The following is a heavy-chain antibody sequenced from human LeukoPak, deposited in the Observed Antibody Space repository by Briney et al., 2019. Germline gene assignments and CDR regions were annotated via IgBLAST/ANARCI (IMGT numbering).Heavy chain of an antibody. CDR2: IYPGDSDT. D-gene: IGHD4-17*01. CDR1: TGLFTGYW. J-gene: IGHJ4*02. V-gene: IGHV5-51*01. CDR3: ARQGGYGDYGY. Sequence: GESLKISCKGSTGLFTGYWIGWVRQMPGKGLEWMGIIYPGDSDTRYSPSFQGQVTISDDKSISTAYLQWSSLKASDTAMYFCARQGGYGDYGYWGQGTLVTVSS.